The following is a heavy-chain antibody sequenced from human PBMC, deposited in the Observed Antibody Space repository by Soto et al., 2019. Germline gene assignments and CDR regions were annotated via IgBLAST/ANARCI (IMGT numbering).Heavy chain of an antibody. CDR3: ARRGFRGYCSSTSCQGAFNLFAP. J-gene: IGHJ5*02. V-gene: IGHV2-5*02. CDR1: GFSLSTSGVG. D-gene: IGHD2-2*01. Sequence: SGPTLVNPTQTLTLTCTCSGFSLSTSGVGVGWIRQPPRKALEWLALIYWDDDKRYSPSLKSRLTITKDTSKNQVVLTMTNLDLVDTATYYCARRGFRGYCSSTSCQGAFNLFAPWGQGTLVTVSS. CDR2: IYWDDDK.